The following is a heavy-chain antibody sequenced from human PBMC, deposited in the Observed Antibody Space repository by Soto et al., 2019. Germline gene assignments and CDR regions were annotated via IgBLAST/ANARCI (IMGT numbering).Heavy chain of an antibody. CDR3: ARDRGNGYYGQGTWGMDV. CDR1: GFTISTYW. Sequence: EVQLVESGGGLVQPGGSLRLSCGVSGFTISTYWMSWVRRTPGKGLEWVGNINQGGSENFYAGSVRGRFSISRDNARNTVYLQMKSLRAADTAVYFCARDRGNGYYGQGTWGMDVWGQGTTVTVSS. V-gene: IGHV3-7*05. J-gene: IGHJ6*02. D-gene: IGHD3-22*01. CDR2: INQGGSEN.